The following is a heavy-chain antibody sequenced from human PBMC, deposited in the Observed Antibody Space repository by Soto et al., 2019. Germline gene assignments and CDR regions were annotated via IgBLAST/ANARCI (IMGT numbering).Heavy chain of an antibody. CDR2: ISHDGGT. V-gene: IGHV4-34*02. J-gene: IGHJ6*02. CDR1: GGSFDDFY. CDR3: ARGQLVWYGDLTPYHRDMDV. Sequence: QVQLQQWGAGLLRPSETLSLTCAFYGGSFDDFYWSWVRQSPGKGLEWVGEISHDGGTNYSPSLASRVSISVDKSKNQFSLHLRSVTAADTGLYYWARGQLVWYGDLTPYHRDMDVWGQGTTVTVSS. D-gene: IGHD3-10*01.